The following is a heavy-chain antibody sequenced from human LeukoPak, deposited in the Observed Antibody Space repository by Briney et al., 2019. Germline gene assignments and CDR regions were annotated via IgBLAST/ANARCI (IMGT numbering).Heavy chain of an antibody. CDR2: IRQDGSEK. V-gene: IGHV3-7*04. CDR3: ARRYSSSWSRFDP. CDR1: GFXISNSW. Sequence: PGGSLRLSCEGSGFXISNSWISWVRQAPGKGLEWVANIRQDGSEKYYVDSVKGRFTISRDNAKNSLYLQMNSLRGEDTAVYYCARRYSSSWSRFDPWGQGTLVTVSS. D-gene: IGHD6-13*01. J-gene: IGHJ5*02.